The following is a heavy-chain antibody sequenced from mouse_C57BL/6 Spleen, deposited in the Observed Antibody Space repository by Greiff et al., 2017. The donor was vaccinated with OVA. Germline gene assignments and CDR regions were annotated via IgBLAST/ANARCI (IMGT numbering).Heavy chain of an antibody. CDR2: ISYDGSN. CDR1: GYSITSGYY. V-gene: IGHV3-6*01. CDR3: ARDGGSSYDAMDY. D-gene: IGHD1-1*01. J-gene: IGHJ4*01. Sequence: EVKVEESGPGLVKPSQSLSLTCSVTGYSITSGYYWNWIRQFPGNKLEWMGYISYDGSNNYNPSLKNRISITRDTSKNQFFLKLNSVTTEDTATYYCARDGGSSYDAMDYWGQGTSVTVSS.